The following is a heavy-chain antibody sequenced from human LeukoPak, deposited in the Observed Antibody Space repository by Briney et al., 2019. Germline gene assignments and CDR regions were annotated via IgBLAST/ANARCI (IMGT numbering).Heavy chain of an antibody. J-gene: IGHJ1*01. CDR2: INPNSGGT. Sequence: GASVKVSCKASGYTFTGYYMHWVRQAPGQGLEWMGWINPNSGGTNYAQKFQGRVTMTRDTSISTAYMELSRLRSDDTAVYYCAGDRRDDYYDTAEVGYFQHWGQGTLVTVSS. CDR1: GYTFTGYY. CDR3: AGDRRDDYYDTAEVGYFQH. D-gene: IGHD3-22*01. V-gene: IGHV1-2*02.